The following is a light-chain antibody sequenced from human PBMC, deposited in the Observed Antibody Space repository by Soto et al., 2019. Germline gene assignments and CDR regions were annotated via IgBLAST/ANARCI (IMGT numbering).Light chain of an antibody. Sequence: QSALTQPASVSGSPGQSITISCSGSSSDIGGYYFVSWYQQHPGKAPKLMIYDVTKRPSGVPDRFSGSKSGNTASLTISGLQAEDEADYYCCSYAGSFNYVFGTGTKVTVL. J-gene: IGLJ1*01. CDR2: DVT. CDR1: SSDIGGYYF. V-gene: IGLV2-11*01. CDR3: CSYAGSFNYV.